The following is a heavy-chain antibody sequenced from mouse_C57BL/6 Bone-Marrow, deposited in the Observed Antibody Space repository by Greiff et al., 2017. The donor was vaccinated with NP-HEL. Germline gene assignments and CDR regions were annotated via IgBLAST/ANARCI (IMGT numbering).Heavy chain of an antibody. CDR1: GYTFTSYD. CDR2: IYPRDGST. J-gene: IGHJ3*01. CDR3: ARRDSNSWFAY. Sequence: VQRVESGPELVKPGASVKLSCKASGYTFTSYDINWVKQRPGQGLEWIGWIYPRDGSTKYNEKFKGKATLTVDTSSSTAYMELHSLTSEDSAVYFCARRDSNSWFAYWGQGTLVTVSA. D-gene: IGHD2-5*01. V-gene: IGHV1-85*01.